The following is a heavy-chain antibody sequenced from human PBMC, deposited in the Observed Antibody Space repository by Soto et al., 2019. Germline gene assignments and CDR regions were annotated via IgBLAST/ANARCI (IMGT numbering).Heavy chain of an antibody. D-gene: IGHD6-19*01. V-gene: IGHV4-31*03. CDR3: ARMYSSGSGWFHP. Sequence: SETLSLTCFVSGYSITAGGYYWSWIRHHPGKGLEWIGSFYSSGSIIYNPSLRSRVSISGDTSSNQFSMSLTSVTAADTARYYCARMYSSGSGWFHPWGQATTGTVSS. J-gene: IGHJ6*02. CDR1: GYSITAGGYY. CDR2: FYSSGSI.